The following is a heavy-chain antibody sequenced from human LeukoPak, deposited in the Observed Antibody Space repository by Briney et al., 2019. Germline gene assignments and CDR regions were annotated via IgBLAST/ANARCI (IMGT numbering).Heavy chain of an antibody. CDR3: AKEKPRLLQGFDY. CDR2: ISGSGGST. CDR1: GFTFSGYA. J-gene: IGHJ4*02. Sequence: GGSRRFSCPASGFTFSGYARSWVGKAPGKGLEWVSAISGSGGSTYYADSVKGRFTISRDNSKNTLYLQMNSLRAEDTAVYYCAKEKPRLLQGFDYWGQGTLVTVSS. V-gene: IGHV3-23*01. D-gene: IGHD2-15*01.